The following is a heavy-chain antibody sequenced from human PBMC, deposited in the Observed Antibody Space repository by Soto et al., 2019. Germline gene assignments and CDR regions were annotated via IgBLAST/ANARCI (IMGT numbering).Heavy chain of an antibody. J-gene: IGHJ6*03. Sequence: SETLSLTCAVYGGSFSGYYWSWIRQPPGKGLEWIGEINHSGSTNYNPSLKSRVTISVDTSKNQFSLRLSSVTAADTAVYYCARRAGYCSSTSCYAFRYYYYMDVWGKGTTVTVSS. V-gene: IGHV4-34*01. CDR3: ARRAGYCSSTSCYAFRYYYYMDV. CDR1: GGSFSGYY. D-gene: IGHD2-2*01. CDR2: INHSGST.